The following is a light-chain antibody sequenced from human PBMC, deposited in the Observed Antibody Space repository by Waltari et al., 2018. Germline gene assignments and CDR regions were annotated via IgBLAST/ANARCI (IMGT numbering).Light chain of an antibody. CDR1: QSVSSY. V-gene: IGKV3-11*01. J-gene: IGKJ4*01. CDR3: QQRSNWPLT. CDR2: DAS. Sequence: EIVLTQSPAHLSLSPGERATLSCRASQSVSSYLAWYQQKPGQAPRLPIYDASNRATGIPARFSGSGSGTDFTLTISSLEPEDFAVYYCQQRSNWPLTFGGGTKVEIK.